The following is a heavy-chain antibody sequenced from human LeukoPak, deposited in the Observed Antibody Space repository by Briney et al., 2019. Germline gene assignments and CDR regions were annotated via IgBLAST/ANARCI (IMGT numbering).Heavy chain of an antibody. J-gene: IGHJ3*02. CDR3: AKDEYGDYVHAFDI. CDR1: GFTFSSYG. V-gene: IGHV3-23*01. CDR2: ISGSSGGT. D-gene: IGHD4-17*01. Sequence: GSLRLSCAASGFTFSSYGMTWVRQAPGKGLEWVSGISGSSGGTYYPDSVKGRFTISRDNSKNTLYLQMNSLRAEDTAVYYCAKDEYGDYVHAFDIWGQGTMVTVSS.